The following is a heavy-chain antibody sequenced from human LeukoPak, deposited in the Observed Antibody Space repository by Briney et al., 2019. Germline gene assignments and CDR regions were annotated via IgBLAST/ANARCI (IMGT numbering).Heavy chain of an antibody. CDR1: GFTFSSCA. D-gene: IGHD3-10*02. CDR2: ISDSGAYT. V-gene: IGHV3-23*01. CDR3: AELGITMIGGV. Sequence: GGSLRLSCAASGFTFSSCAMSWVRQAPGKGLEWVSAISDSGAYTYYADSVKGRFTISRDNAKNSLYLQMNSLRAEDTAVYYCAELGITMIGGVWGKGTTVTISS. J-gene: IGHJ6*04.